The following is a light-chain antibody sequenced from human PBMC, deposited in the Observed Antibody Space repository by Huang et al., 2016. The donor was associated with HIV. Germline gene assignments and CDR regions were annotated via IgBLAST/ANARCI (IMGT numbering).Light chain of an antibody. V-gene: IGKV1-5*01. CDR3: QQYDSYPFT. Sequence: DIQMTQSPSTLSASVGDRVTITCRAIQYINTWLAWYQQKPEKAPKLLMYDVSSLQSGVPSNFTDSGSGTDFTLTISSLQPDDSATYYCQQYDSYPFTFGQGTKVEI. CDR2: DVS. CDR1: QYINTW. J-gene: IGKJ2*01.